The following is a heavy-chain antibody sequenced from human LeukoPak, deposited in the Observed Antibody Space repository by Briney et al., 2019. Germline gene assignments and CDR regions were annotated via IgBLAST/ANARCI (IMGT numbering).Heavy chain of an antibody. J-gene: IGHJ4*02. Sequence: SETLSLTCTVSGGSISSYYWTWIRQPPGKGLEWIGYIYYSGSTNYNPSLQSRVTISVDTSKNQFSLKLSSVTAADTAVYYCARVGYCSGGSCYFTWDYWGQGTLVTVSS. D-gene: IGHD2-15*01. V-gene: IGHV4-59*01. CDR2: IYYSGST. CDR1: GGSISSYY. CDR3: ARVGYCSGGSCYFTWDY.